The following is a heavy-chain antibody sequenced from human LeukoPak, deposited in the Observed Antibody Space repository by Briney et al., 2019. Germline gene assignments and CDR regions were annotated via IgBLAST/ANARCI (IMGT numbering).Heavy chain of an antibody. CDR1: GGSISSYY. CDR3: ARSSLIVGATLFDY. D-gene: IGHD1-26*01. V-gene: IGHV4-59*08. J-gene: IGHJ4*02. CDR2: IYYSGRT. Sequence: SETLSLTCTVSGGSISSYYWSWIRQPPGKGLEWIGYIYYSGRTNYCTSLKSRVSISRDTSKNQFSLKLSSVTAADTAVYYCARSSLIVGATLFDYWGQGTLVTVSS.